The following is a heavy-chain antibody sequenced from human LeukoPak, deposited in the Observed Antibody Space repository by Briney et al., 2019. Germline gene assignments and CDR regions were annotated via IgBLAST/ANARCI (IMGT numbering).Heavy chain of an antibody. CDR2: ISNSGSMI. D-gene: IGHD3-10*01. V-gene: IGHV3-11*04. CDR3: ASVSDGSGSHTDY. Sequence: PGGSLRLSCAASGFIFSDYYMSWIRQAPGKGLEWVSYISNSGSMIYYGDSVKGRFTISRDNAKNSLYLQMNSLRAEDTAVYYCASVSDGSGSHTDYWGQGTLVTVSS. CDR1: GFIFSDYY. J-gene: IGHJ4*02.